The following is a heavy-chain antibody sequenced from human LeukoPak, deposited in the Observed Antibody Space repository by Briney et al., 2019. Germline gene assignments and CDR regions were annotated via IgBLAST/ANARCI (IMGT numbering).Heavy chain of an antibody. J-gene: IGHJ3*02. V-gene: IGHV3-30*03. CDR2: ISYDGSNK. Sequence: QPGRSLRLSCAASGFTFSSYGMHWVRQAPGKGLEWVAVISYDGSNKYYADSVKGRFTISRDNSKNTLYLQINSLRPEDTAVYYCARVEAAYDAFDIWGQGTMVTVSS. CDR1: GFTFSSYG. D-gene: IGHD6-25*01. CDR3: ARVEAAYDAFDI.